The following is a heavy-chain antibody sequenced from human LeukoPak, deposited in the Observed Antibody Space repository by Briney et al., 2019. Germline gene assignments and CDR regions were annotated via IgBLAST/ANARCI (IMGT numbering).Heavy chain of an antibody. D-gene: IGHD1-26*01. CDR2: INPSGGST. CDR1: GYTFTSYY. J-gene: IGHJ4*02. V-gene: IGHV1-46*01. CDR3: AREGGATTDLDY. Sequence: ASVKVSCKASGYTFTSYYMHWVRQAPGQGLEWMGIINPSGGSTSYAQKFQGRVTMTRDMSTSTVYMELSSLRSEDTAVYYCAREGGATTDLDYWGQGTLVTVSS.